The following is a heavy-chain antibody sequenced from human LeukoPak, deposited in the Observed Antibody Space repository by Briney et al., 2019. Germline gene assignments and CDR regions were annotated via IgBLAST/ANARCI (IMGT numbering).Heavy chain of an antibody. V-gene: IGHV1-2*02. D-gene: IGHD6-13*01. J-gene: IGHJ4*02. Sequence: ASVKVSCKASGYTFTGYYMHWVRQAPGQGLEWMGWINPNSGGTNYAQKFQGRVTMTRDTSISTAYMELSRLRSDDTAVYYCARVSGGSYSSSWSSEDYWGQGTLVTVSS. CDR3: ARVSGGSYSSSWSSEDY. CDR2: INPNSGGT. CDR1: GYTFTGYY.